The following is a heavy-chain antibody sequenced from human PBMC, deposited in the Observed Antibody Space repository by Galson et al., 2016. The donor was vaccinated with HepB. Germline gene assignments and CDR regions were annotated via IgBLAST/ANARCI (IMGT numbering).Heavy chain of an antibody. CDR2: IYSGGTT. CDR3: VRGVYGDHGWFDY. V-gene: IGHV3-66*02. J-gene: IGHJ4*02. D-gene: IGHD4-17*01. Sequence: SLRLSCAASGFTVSNNYMPWVRQAPGKGLEYVSVIYSGGTTYYADSVKGRFTTSRDNSQNSLFLQMNPLRAEDTAVYFCVRGVYGDHGWFDYWGQGTLVTVSS. CDR1: GFTVSNNY.